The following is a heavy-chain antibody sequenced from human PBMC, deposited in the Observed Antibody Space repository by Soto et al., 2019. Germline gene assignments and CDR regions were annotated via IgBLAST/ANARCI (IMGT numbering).Heavy chain of an antibody. J-gene: IGHJ5*02. CDR2: ISDSGRTT. D-gene: IGHD3-16*01. V-gene: IGHV3-23*01. CDR1: GFTFNKYV. Sequence: GGSLRLSCAASGFTFNKYVMTWVRQAPGKGLEWVSSISDSGRTTHYGDSVKGRFTISRDNSKNMLYLQMNSLRGDDTAVYYCAKAGGIRISNWFDPWGQGTLVTVSS. CDR3: AKAGGIRISNWFDP.